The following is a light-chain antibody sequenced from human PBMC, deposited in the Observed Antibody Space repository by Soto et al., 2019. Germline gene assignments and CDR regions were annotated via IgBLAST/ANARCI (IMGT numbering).Light chain of an antibody. V-gene: IGLV2-8*01. J-gene: IGLJ1*01. CDR2: DVT. CDR1: SSDVGGYDY. Sequence: QSVLTQPPSASGSPGQSVAISCTGTSSDVGGYDYVSWYQQHPGKAPKLMIYDVTKRPSGVPDRFSGSKSGNTASLTVSGLQAADEADYYCSSYAGTHIVFGTGTKLTVI. CDR3: SSYAGTHIV.